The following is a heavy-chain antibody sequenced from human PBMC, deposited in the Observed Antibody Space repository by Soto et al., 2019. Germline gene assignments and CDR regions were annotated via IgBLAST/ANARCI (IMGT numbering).Heavy chain of an antibody. D-gene: IGHD5-18*01. Sequence: TGGSPRPSRAAPGFTLCSYAMSLVPPAPGKGLEWVXGXSXXXSXKXXXDXXXXRFTISRDNSKNTLYLQMKSLRAEDTAVYYCARDNTAMEPNYFDYWGQGTLVTVSS. V-gene: IGHV3-30*03. J-gene: IGHJ4*02. CDR1: GFTLCSYA. CDR3: ARDNTAMEPNYFDY. CDR2: XSXXXSXK.